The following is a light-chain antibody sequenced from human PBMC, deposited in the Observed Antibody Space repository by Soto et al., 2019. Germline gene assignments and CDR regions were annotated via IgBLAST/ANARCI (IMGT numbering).Light chain of an antibody. V-gene: IGKV3-15*01. CDR2: DAS. CDR1: QSVSSN. Sequence: EIVMTQSPATLSVSPGERATLSCRASQSVSSNLAWYQQKPGQAPRLLIDDASTRATGIPARFSGSGSGTEFTLTISSLQSEDFAVYYCQQYNSWPLTFGGGTKVEIK. CDR3: QQYNSWPLT. J-gene: IGKJ4*01.